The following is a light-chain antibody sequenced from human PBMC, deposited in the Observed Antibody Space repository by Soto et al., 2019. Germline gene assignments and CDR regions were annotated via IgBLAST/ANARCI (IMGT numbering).Light chain of an antibody. Sequence: QSALTQPPSASGSPGQSVTFSCTGTSSDIGAYVSWYQHHPGKAPKLVIPEVNKRPSGVPDRFSGSKSGNTASLTVSGLQAEDEADYYCGSYAGNNIFLFGGGTKLTVL. CDR2: EVN. CDR1: SSDIGAY. J-gene: IGLJ2*01. CDR3: GSYAGNNIFL. V-gene: IGLV2-8*01.